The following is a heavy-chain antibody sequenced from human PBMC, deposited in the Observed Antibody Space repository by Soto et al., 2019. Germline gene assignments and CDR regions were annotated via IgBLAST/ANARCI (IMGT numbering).Heavy chain of an antibody. CDR2: IWYDGSNK. J-gene: IGHJ4*02. Sequence: PGGSLRLSCAASGFTFSSYGMHWVRQAPGEGLEWVAVIWYDGSNKYYADSVKGRFTISRDNSKNTLYLQMNSLRAEDTAVYYCARVKSSGWYPDYWGQGTLVTVSS. CDR1: GFTFSSYG. V-gene: IGHV3-33*01. CDR3: ARVKSSGWYPDY. D-gene: IGHD6-19*01.